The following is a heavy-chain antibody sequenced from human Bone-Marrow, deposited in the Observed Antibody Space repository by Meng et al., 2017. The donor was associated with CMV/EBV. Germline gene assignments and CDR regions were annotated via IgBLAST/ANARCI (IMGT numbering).Heavy chain of an antibody. D-gene: IGHD3-9*01. CDR2: ISSSSSTI. V-gene: IGHV3-48*04. CDR1: GFTFSSYS. J-gene: IGHJ4*02. CDR3: ARDMNFDWYFHHRNDY. Sequence: GESLKISCAASGFTFSSYSMNWVRQAPGKGLEWVSYISSSSSTIYYADSVKGRFTISRDNAKNSLYLQMNSLRAEVTAVYYCARDMNFDWYFHHRNDYWGQGTLVTVSS.